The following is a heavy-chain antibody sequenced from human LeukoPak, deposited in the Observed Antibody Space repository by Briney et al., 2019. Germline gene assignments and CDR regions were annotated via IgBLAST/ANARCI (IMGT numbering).Heavy chain of an antibody. CDR1: GYTFTSYY. Sequence: GASVKVSCKASGYTFTSYYMHWVRQGPGQGLEWMGMINPSGGSTTYAQKFQDRVTMTRDTSTSPVSMDLSSLRSDDTAVYYCARGRFGGGDYWGQGTLVTVSS. CDR2: INPSGGST. J-gene: IGHJ4*02. CDR3: ARGRFGGGDY. D-gene: IGHD3-10*01. V-gene: IGHV1-46*01.